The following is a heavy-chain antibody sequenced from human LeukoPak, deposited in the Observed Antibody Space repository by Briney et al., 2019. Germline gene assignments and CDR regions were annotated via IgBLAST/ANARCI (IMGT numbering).Heavy chain of an antibody. D-gene: IGHD4-11*01. J-gene: IGHJ4*02. Sequence: SETLSLTCSVSGGSISSSDSYWGWIRQPPGKGLEWIGSMYYRGTSYYKPSLKGRVTISVDTSKNQFSLILSSVTAADTAVFYCARHRYSNYVWRFFDYWGQGILVTVSS. V-gene: IGHV4-39*01. CDR2: MYYRGTS. CDR1: GGSISSSDSY. CDR3: ARHRYSNYVWRFFDY.